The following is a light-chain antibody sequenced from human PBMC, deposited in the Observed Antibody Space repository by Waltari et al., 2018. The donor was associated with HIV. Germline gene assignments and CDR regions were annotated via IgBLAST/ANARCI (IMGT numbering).Light chain of an antibody. CDR1: KSVFYSSNNKNY. J-gene: IGKJ4*01. CDR3: QQYYNTPLT. CDR2: WAS. Sequence: DIVMTQSPDSLAVPLGETATIKCKSSKSVFYSSNNKNYLAWYQQKPGQPPKLLLYWASTRESGVPDRFSGSGSGTDFTLTISRLQAEDVAVFYCQQYYNTPLTFGGGTKVEI. V-gene: IGKV4-1*01.